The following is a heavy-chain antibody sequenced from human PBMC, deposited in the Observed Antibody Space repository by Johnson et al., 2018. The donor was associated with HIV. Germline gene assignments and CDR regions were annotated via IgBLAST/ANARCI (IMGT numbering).Heavy chain of an antibody. CDR3: TTARVSYDSSGYNAFDI. CDR2: IKSKTDGGTT. D-gene: IGHD3-22*01. Sequence: VQLVESGGGVVQPGGSLRLSCAASGFTFSSYGMHWARQAPGKGLGWVGRIKSKTDGGTTDYAAPVNGRFLISSDDSNKTLYLQMNSLKTEDTAVYYCTTARVSYDSSGYNAFDIWGQGTMVTVSS. V-gene: IGHV3-15*01. CDR1: GFTFSSYG. J-gene: IGHJ3*02.